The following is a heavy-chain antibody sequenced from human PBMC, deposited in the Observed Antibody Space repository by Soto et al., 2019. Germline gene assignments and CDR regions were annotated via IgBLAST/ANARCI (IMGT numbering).Heavy chain of an antibody. Sequence: ASVKVSCKASGYTFTSYEINWVRQATGQGLEWMGWMNPNSGNTGYAQKFQGRVTMTEDTSTDTAYMELSSLRSEDTAVYYCATGSHNWNDGYYYYYGMDVWGQGTTVTVSS. CDR3: ATGSHNWNDGYYYYYGMDV. J-gene: IGHJ6*02. V-gene: IGHV1-8*01. CDR2: MNPNSGNT. CDR1: GYTFTSYE. D-gene: IGHD1-1*01.